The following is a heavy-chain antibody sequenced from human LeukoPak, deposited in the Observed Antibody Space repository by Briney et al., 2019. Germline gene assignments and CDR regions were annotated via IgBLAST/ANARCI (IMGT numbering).Heavy chain of an antibody. CDR2: ISGRGDTT. V-gene: IGHV3-23*01. D-gene: IGHD2-8*02. J-gene: IGHJ4*02. CDR1: GFMFSSYV. CDR3: VKDESGYFDY. Sequence: GGSLRLSCAASGFMFSSYVMTWVRQAPGKGLEWVSLISGRGDTTYYADSVKGRFTISRDNSKNTLYLQMSSLRAEDTAVYYCVKDESGYFDYWGQGTLVTVSS.